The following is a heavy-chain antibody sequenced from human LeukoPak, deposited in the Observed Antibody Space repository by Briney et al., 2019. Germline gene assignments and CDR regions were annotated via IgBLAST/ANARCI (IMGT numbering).Heavy chain of an antibody. CDR2: IRYDGSNK. Sequence: GGSLRLFCAASGFTFSSYGMHWVRQAPGKGLEWVAFIRYDGSNKYYADSVKGRSTISRDNSKNTLYLQMNSLRAEVTAVYYCANAKGMEGWLQLNFDYWGQGTLVTVSS. CDR1: GFTFSSYG. V-gene: IGHV3-30*02. CDR3: ANAKGMEGWLQLNFDY. J-gene: IGHJ4*02. D-gene: IGHD5-24*01.